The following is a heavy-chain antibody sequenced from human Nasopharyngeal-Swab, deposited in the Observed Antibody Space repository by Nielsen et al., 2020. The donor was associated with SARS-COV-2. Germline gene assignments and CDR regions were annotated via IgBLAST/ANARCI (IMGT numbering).Heavy chain of an antibody. D-gene: IGHD5-12*01. CDR2: ISTTTATI. J-gene: IGHJ3*02. Sequence: GGSLRRSCVASGLGSSNYAMNWVRQVPGKGMAWNSYISTTTATIYYAGSVKGRFTIPRDNAKNSLYLQMNSLRAEDTAVYYCAREIPYSGHDDAFDIWAQGTMVTVSA. V-gene: IGHV3-48*03. CDR1: GLGSSNYA. CDR3: AREIPYSGHDDAFDI.